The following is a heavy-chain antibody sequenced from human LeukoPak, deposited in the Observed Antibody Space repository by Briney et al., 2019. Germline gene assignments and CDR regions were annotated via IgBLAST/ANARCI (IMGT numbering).Heavy chain of an antibody. V-gene: IGHV3-43D*03. J-gene: IGHJ4*02. CDR3: AKDYGYSNDWYLIDY. D-gene: IGHD6-19*01. CDR1: GFTFDDYA. CDR2: ITWNGFSI. Sequence: GGSLRLSCEASGFTFDDYAMHWVRQTPEKGLEWLGLITWNGFSIYYADSVRGRFTISRDNSKNSLYLQMNSLSTDDTALYYCAKDYGYSNDWYLIDYWGQGTLVTVSS.